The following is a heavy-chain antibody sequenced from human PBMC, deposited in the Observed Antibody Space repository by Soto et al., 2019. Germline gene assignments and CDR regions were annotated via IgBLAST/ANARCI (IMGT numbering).Heavy chain of an antibody. CDR3: ALSLHCSSTSCYAFDV. CDR2: INPSGGST. D-gene: IGHD2-2*01. Sequence: ASVKVSCKASGYTFTSYYMHWVRQAPGQGLEWMGIINPSGGSTSYAQKFQGRVTMTRDTSTSTVYMELSSLRSEDTAVYYCALSLHCSSTSCYAFDVWGQGTTVTVSS. J-gene: IGHJ6*02. CDR1: GYTFTSYY. V-gene: IGHV1-46*01.